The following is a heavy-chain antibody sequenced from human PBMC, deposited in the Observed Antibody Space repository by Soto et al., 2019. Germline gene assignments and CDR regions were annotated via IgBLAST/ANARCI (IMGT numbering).Heavy chain of an antibody. J-gene: IGHJ6*02. D-gene: IGHD2-2*01. CDR3: ARGAAATSGYYYYYGMDV. CDR2: IYYSGST. Sequence: SETLSLTCTVSGGSISSSSYYWGWIRQPPGKGLEWIGSIYYSGSTYYNPSLKSRVTISVDTSKNQFSLKLSSVTAADTAVYYCARGAAATSGYYYYYGMDVWGQGTTVTFSS. V-gene: IGHV4-39*07. CDR1: GGSISSSSYY.